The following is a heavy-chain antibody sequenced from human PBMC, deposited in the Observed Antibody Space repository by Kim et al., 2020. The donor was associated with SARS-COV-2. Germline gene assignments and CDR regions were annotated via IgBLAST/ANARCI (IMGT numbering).Heavy chain of an antibody. J-gene: IGHJ4*02. CDR2: IYSGGST. D-gene: IGHD1-26*01. CDR1: GFTVSSNY. Sequence: GGSLRLSCAASGFTVSSNYMSWVRQAPGKGLEWVSVIYSGGSTYYADSVKGRFTISRDNSKNTLYLQMNSLRAEDTAEYYCARVGPSGSYYAVYWGQGTLVTVSS. V-gene: IGHV3-53*01. CDR3: ARVGPSGSYYAVY.